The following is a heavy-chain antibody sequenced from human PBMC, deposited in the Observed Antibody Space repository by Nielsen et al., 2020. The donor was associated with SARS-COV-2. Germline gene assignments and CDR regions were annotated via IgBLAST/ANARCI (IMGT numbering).Heavy chain of an antibody. V-gene: IGHV1-46*01. D-gene: IGHD6-19*01. CDR1: GYTFTNNY. CDR2: INPTNGGT. J-gene: IGHJ3*02. Sequence: ASVKVSCKASGYTFTNNYMHWVRQAPGQGPEWMGLINPTNGGTTYAQKFLGRVTMTRDTSTSTVYMELSSLRSDDTAVYYCARHYSSGWPLDPFDIWGQGTMVTVSS. CDR3: ARHYSSGWPLDPFDI.